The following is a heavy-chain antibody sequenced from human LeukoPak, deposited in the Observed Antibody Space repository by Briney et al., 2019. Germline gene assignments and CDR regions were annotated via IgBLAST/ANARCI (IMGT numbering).Heavy chain of an antibody. CDR1: GGSISSGSYY. Sequence: SETLSLTCTVSGGSISSGSYYWSWIRQPAGKGLEWIGRIYTSGSTNYNPSLKSRVTISVDTSKNQFSLKLSSVTAADTAVYYCASLRRVTVTNSYNWFDSWGQRTLVTVPS. CDR2: IYTSGST. D-gene: IGHD4-17*01. V-gene: IGHV4-61*02. J-gene: IGHJ5*01. CDR3: ASLRRVTVTNSYNWFDS.